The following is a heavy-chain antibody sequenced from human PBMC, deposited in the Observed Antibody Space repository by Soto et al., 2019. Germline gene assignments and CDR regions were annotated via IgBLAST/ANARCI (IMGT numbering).Heavy chain of an antibody. D-gene: IGHD3-22*01. CDR2: FDPEDGET. CDR3: ATVRGPYDSCGYYYLPLGAPRRPKYFQH. CDR1: GYTLTELS. J-gene: IGHJ1*01. V-gene: IGHV1-24*01. Sequence: ASVKVSCKVSGYTLTELSMHWVRQAPGKGLEWMGGFDPEDGETIYAQKFQGRVTMTEDTSTDTAYMELSSLRSEDTAVYYCATVRGPYDSCGYYYLPLGAPRRPKYFQHWGQGTLVTSPQ.